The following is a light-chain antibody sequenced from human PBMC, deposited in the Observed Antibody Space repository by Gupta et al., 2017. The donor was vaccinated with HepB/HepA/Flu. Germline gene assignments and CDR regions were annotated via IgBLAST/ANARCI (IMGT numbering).Light chain of an antibody. V-gene: IGLV8-61*01. CDR1: SGSVSTSYY. J-gene: IGLJ3*02. CDR2: NTN. Sequence: QTVVTQEPSFSVSPGGTVTLTCGFNSGSVSTSYYINWYQQTPGQAPRTLIYNTNTRSSGVPDRFSGSILGNKAALTITGAQADDESDYYCVLSVVRGIWMFGGGTKLTVL. CDR3: VLSVVRGIWM.